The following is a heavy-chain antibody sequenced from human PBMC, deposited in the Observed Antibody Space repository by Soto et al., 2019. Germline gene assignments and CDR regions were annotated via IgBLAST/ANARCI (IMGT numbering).Heavy chain of an antibody. D-gene: IGHD3-10*01. Sequence: GGSLRLSCAASGFTFSSYGMHWVRQAPGKGLEWVAVISYDGSNKYYADSVKGRFTISRDNSKNTLYLQMNSLRAEDTAVYYCAKDPGDYWGQGTLVTVSS. CDR1: GFTFSSYG. CDR2: ISYDGSNK. V-gene: IGHV3-30*18. J-gene: IGHJ4*02. CDR3: AKDPGDY.